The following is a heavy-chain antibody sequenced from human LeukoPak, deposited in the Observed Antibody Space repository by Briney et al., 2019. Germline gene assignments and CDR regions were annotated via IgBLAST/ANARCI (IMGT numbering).Heavy chain of an antibody. CDR3: ARGIVVVSHFDY. J-gene: IGHJ4*02. Sequence: GGSLRLSCAASGFTVSSNYMSWVRQAPGKGLEWVSVIYSGGSTYYADSVKGRFTISRDNSKNTLYPQMNSLRAEDTAVYYCARGIVVVSHFDYWGQGTLVTVSS. D-gene: IGHD3-22*01. CDR1: GFTVSSNY. CDR2: IYSGGST. V-gene: IGHV3-66*01.